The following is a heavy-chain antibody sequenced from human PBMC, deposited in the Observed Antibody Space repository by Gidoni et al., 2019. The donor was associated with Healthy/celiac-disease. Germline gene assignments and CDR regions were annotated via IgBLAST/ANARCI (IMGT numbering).Heavy chain of an antibody. CDR1: GFPFSNAW. V-gene: IGHV3-15*01. CDR2: IKSKTDGGTT. Sequence: EVQLVESGGGLVKPGGSLRLSCAASGFPFSNAWMSWVRQAPGKGLEWVGRIKSKTDGGTTDYAAPVKGRFTISRDDSKNTLYLQMNSLKTEDTAVYYCTTGGSYYVSPFDYWGQGTLVTVSS. D-gene: IGHD1-26*01. CDR3: TTGGSYYVSPFDY. J-gene: IGHJ4*02.